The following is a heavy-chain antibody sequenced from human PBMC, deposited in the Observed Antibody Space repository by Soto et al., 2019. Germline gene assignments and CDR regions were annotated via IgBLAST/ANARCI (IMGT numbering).Heavy chain of an antibody. D-gene: IGHD3-3*01. CDR3: ARTAARWSVYFDY. J-gene: IGHJ4*02. Sequence: SETLSLTCAVYGGSFSCYYWSWIRQPPGKGLEWIGEINHSGSTNYNPPLKSRVTISVDTSKNQFSLKLSSVTDADTAVYYCARTAARWSVYFDYWGQGTLVTVSS. CDR1: GGSFSCYY. CDR2: INHSGST. V-gene: IGHV4-34*01.